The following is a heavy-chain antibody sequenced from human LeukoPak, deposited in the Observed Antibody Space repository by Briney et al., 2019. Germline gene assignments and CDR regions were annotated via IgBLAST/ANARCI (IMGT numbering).Heavy chain of an antibody. CDR1: GGSFSGYY. CDR3: ARSRVIKRGFDY. CDR2: INHSGST. V-gene: IGHV4-34*01. Sequence: SETLSLTCAVYGGSFSGYYWSWIRQPPGKGLEWIGEINHSGSTNYNPSLKSRVTISVDTSKNQFSLKLSSVTAADTAVYYCARSRVIKRGFDYWGQGTLVTVPS. D-gene: IGHD3-10*01. J-gene: IGHJ4*02.